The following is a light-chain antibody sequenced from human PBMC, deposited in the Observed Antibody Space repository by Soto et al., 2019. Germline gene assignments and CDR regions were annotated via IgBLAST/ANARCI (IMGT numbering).Light chain of an antibody. Sequence: EIVMTQSPGTLSLSPGERSTLSCRASQNIGSNFLAWYQQRPGQAPRLLIYGASSRATGIPDRFSVSGSGTDFTLIISRLEPEDFAVYYCQQYGRSPPITFGQGTRLEIK. V-gene: IGKV3-20*01. CDR3: QQYGRSPPIT. CDR2: GAS. J-gene: IGKJ5*01. CDR1: QNIGSNF.